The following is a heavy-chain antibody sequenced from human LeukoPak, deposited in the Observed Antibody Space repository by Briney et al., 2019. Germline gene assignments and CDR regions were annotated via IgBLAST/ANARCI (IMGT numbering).Heavy chain of an antibody. CDR3: AREDDSHLNWFDP. V-gene: IGHV4-39*07. Sequence: PSETLSLTCTVSGGSISSSSYYWGWIRQPPGKGLEWIGSIYYSGSTYYNPSLKSRVTISVDTSKNQFSLKLSSVTAADTAVYYCAREDDSHLNWFDPWGQGTLVTVSS. D-gene: IGHD3-22*01. CDR2: IYYSGST. CDR1: GGSISSSSYY. J-gene: IGHJ5*02.